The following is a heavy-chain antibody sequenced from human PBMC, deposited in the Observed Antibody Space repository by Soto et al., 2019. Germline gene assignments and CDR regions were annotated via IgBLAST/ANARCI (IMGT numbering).Heavy chain of an antibody. V-gene: IGHV3-23*01. Sequence: EVQLLESGGGLVQPGGSLRLSCVASGFTFSNYAMTWVRQTPGNGLEGVSAINGGGGNTYYADSVKGRFTISRDNSENTLYLQMSSLRVEDTAVYYCARIPAGGDAFDIWGQGTMVTVSS. CDR1: GFTFSNYA. D-gene: IGHD3-16*01. J-gene: IGHJ3*02. CDR2: INGGGGNT. CDR3: ARIPAGGDAFDI.